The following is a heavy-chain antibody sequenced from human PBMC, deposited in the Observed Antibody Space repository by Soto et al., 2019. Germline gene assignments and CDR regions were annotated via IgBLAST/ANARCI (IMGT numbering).Heavy chain of an antibody. D-gene: IGHD2-15*01. V-gene: IGHV3-23*01. J-gene: IGHJ4*02. Sequence: EVQLLESGGGLVQPGGSLRLSCAASGFTFSSYAMSWVRQAPGKGLEWVSAISGSGGSTYYADAVKGRFTISRDNSKNTLYLQMNSLRAEDTAVYDCAKGMEDIVVVVAAIDYWGQGTLVTVAS. CDR2: ISGSGGST. CDR3: AKGMEDIVVVVAAIDY. CDR1: GFTFSSYA.